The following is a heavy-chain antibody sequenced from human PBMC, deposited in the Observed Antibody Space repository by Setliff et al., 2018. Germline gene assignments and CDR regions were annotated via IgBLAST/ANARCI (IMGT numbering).Heavy chain of an antibody. CDR3: ARGLFGERFFYYMDV. Sequence: SETLSLTCTVSGASISSGGYYWNWIRQHPGKGLEWIGHIYYNGRIDHNPSPKSRITVSLDTSKNQFSLTLISVTAADTAVYYCARGLFGERFFYYMDVWGKGASVTVS. CDR1: GASISSGGYY. D-gene: IGHD3-10*02. CDR2: IYYNGRI. J-gene: IGHJ6*03. V-gene: IGHV4-31*03.